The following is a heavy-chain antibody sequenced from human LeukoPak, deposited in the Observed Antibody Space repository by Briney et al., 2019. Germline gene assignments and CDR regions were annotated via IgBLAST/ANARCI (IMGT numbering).Heavy chain of an antibody. CDR2: IYTSGST. D-gene: IGHD4/OR15-4a*01. V-gene: IGHV4-4*07. CDR3: ARAKDNYRGNDAFDI. Sequence: SETLYLTCTVSGGSISSYYWSWIRQPAGKGLEWIGRIYTSGSTNYNPSLKSRVTMSVDTSKNQFSLKLTSVTAADTAVYYCARAKDNYRGNDAFDIWGQGTMVTVSS. CDR1: GGSISSYY. J-gene: IGHJ3*02.